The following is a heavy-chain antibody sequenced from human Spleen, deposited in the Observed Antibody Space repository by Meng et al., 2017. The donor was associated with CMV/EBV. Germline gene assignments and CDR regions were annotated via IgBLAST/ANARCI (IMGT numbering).Heavy chain of an antibody. CDR3: ARSPRSDHVDY. Sequence: GESLKISCAASGFTFNIYALSWVRQAPGKGLEWVSSISVGGDITYYADFVKGRFTVSRAEHTLYLQMNSLRAEDTAVYYCARSPRSDHVDYWGQGTLVTVSS. CDR1: GFTFNIYA. J-gene: IGHJ4*02. D-gene: IGHD1-14*01. CDR2: ISVGGDIT. V-gene: IGHV3-23*01.